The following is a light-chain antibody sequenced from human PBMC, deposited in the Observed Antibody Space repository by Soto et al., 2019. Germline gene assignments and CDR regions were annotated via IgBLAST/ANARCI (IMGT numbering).Light chain of an antibody. J-gene: IGLJ2*01. CDR2: DVS. CDR1: SRDVGGYKY. CDR3: SSYTNNNILI. Sequence: QSALTQPASVSGSLGQSITISCTGTSRDVGGYKYVSWYQQHVGKAPKVILYDVSNRPSGVSNRFSGSKSGNTASLTISGLQAEDEADYYCSSYTNNNILIFGGGTRVTVL. V-gene: IGLV2-14*03.